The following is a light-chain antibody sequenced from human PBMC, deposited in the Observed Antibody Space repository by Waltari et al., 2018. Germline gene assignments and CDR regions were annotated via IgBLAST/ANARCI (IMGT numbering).Light chain of an antibody. CDR2: DVS. J-gene: IGLJ2*01. V-gene: IGLV2-14*03. CDR1: TTDVGGFDY. Sequence: QSALTHPPSVSGSPGQPITTPCTGTTTDVGGFDYLSWYQQHPGKAPQLMIYDVSNRPSGVSHRFSGSKSGNTASLTISGLQTEDEADYYCSSYTSSSTRVFGGGTKLTVL. CDR3: SSYTSSSTRV.